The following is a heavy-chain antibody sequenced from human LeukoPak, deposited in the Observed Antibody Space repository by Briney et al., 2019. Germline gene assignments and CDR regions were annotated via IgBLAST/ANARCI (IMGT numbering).Heavy chain of an antibody. CDR2: IYYSGST. CDR1: GGSISSSSHY. D-gene: IGHD3-22*01. V-gene: IGHV4-39*07. CDR3: ARDDNSGYYYFDY. Sequence: SETLSLTCTVSGGSISSSSHYWGWIRQPPGKGLEWIGSIYYSGSTYYNPSLKSRVTISVDTSKNQFSLKLSSVTAADTAVYYCARDDNSGYYYFDYWGQGTLVTVSS. J-gene: IGHJ4*02.